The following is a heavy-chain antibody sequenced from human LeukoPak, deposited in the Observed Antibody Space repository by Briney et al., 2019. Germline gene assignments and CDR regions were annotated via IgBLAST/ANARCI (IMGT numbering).Heavy chain of an antibody. J-gene: IGHJ6*03. V-gene: IGHV4-59*13. Sequence: PSETLSLTCTVSGASMSDYYWSWIRQPPGKGLEWIGNIFYTGSTNYSPSLESRVTMSVDTFKNQFSLKLTSVTAADTAVYYCARGTPIVYYYYYMDVWGKGTTVTVSS. CDR3: ARGTPIVYYYYYMDV. CDR1: GASMSDYY. D-gene: IGHD1-26*01. CDR2: IFYTGST.